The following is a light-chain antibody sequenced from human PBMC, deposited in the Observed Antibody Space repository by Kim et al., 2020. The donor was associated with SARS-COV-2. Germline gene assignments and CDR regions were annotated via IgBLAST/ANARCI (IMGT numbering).Light chain of an antibody. CDR3: QEYSSYLYT. Sequence: ITSWLAWYQEKPGKAPKLLIYGASTLKDGVPSRFSGSGSGTEFTLTISSLQPDDFATYYCQEYSSYLYTFGQGTKLEI. CDR2: GAS. J-gene: IGKJ2*01. V-gene: IGKV1-5*03. CDR1: ITSW.